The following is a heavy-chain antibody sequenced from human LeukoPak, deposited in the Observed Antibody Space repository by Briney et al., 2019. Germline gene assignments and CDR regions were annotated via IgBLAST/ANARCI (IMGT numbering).Heavy chain of an antibody. J-gene: IGHJ4*02. CDR1: GFTLYNHA. Sequence: GGSLRLSCAASGFTLYNHAMHWVRQAPGKGLEWLSVISEDGGNTSYADSVKGRFTISRDNSKNSLYLQMNNLRTEDTALYYCAKAAGFWGQGTLVTVSS. CDR2: ISEDGGNT. V-gene: IGHV3-43*02. CDR3: AKAAGF. D-gene: IGHD6-25*01.